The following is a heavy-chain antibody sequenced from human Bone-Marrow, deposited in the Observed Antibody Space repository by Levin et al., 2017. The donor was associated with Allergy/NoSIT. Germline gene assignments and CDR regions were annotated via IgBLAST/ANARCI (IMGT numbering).Heavy chain of an antibody. J-gene: IGHJ6*03. V-gene: IGHV1-69*13. CDR1: GGTFSSYA. CDR2: IIPIFGTA. Sequence: GASVKVSCKASGGTFSSYAISWVRQAPGQGLEWMGGIIPIFGTANYAQKFQGRVTITADESTSTAYMELSSLRSEDTAVYYCASMLKLRFHYYYYMDVWGKGTTVTVSS. D-gene: IGHD3-3*01. CDR3: ASMLKLRFHYYYYMDV.